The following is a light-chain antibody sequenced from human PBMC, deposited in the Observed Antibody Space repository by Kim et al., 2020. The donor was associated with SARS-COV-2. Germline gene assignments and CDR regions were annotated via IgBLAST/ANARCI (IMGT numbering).Light chain of an antibody. CDR3: ATWDVTLNGWV. CDR2: NDN. V-gene: IGLV1-44*01. CDR1: SSNVGRHV. J-gene: IGLJ3*02. Sequence: GHGVTTSCSGGSSNVGRHVVKWCRRLPGTAPKGSIFNDNQRPSRVPDRFSGSRSGPSASLAISGLQSEDEADYYCATWDVTLNGWVFGGGTQLTVL.